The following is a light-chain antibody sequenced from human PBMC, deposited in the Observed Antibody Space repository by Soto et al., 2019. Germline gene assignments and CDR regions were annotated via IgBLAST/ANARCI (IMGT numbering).Light chain of an antibody. CDR3: QQRHNWPIT. CDR2: DTS. Sequence: EIVLTQSPATLSLSPGERATLSCRTSQTIRGLLNWYQQRPGQAPMLLIYDTSNRATDIPARFSGSGSGTDFILTISSLDPEDFGVYFCQQRHNWPITFGQGTSLDIK. J-gene: IGKJ5*01. V-gene: IGKV3-11*01. CDR1: QTIRGL.